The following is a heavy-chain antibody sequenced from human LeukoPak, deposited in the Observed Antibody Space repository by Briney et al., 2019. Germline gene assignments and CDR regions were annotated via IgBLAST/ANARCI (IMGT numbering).Heavy chain of an antibody. CDR2: IYYIGTT. D-gene: IGHD2-15*01. CDR3: ARGGFEYCSAGSCLLGNY. J-gene: IGHJ4*02. V-gene: IGHV4-59*01. CDR1: RGSISLYY. Sequence: KTSETLSLTCTVSRGSISLYYWSWIRQSPGKGLEWIGYIYYIGTTNYNPSLQSRVTMSVDTSTNQFTLNLASVTAADTAVYYCARGGFEYCSAGSCLLGNYWGQGILVAVSS.